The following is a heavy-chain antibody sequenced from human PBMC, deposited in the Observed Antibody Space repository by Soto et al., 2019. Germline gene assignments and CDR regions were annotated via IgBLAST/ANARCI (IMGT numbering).Heavy chain of an antibody. Sequence: QVQLVQSGAEVKKPGASVKVSCKASGYTFTGYYMHWVRQAPGQGLEWMGWINPNSGGTNYAQKFQGRVTMTRDTSISSGYMELCRLRSDDTAVYYCARVRITMVRGNYYCGMDVWGQGTTVTVSS. CDR1: GYTFTGYY. J-gene: IGHJ6*02. D-gene: IGHD3-10*01. CDR3: ARVRITMVRGNYYCGMDV. CDR2: INPNSGGT. V-gene: IGHV1-2*02.